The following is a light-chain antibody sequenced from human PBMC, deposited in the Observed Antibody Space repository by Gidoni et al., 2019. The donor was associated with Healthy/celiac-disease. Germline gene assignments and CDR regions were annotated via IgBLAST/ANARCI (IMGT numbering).Light chain of an antibody. CDR1: QRISSW. Sequence: DIQMTKSPSTLSASVGDSVTITCRASQRISSWLAWYQQKPGNAPKLLIYKASSVESGVPSRFSGRGSGTEFTLTISSLQPDDFATYYCQQYNSYSWTFGQGTKVEIK. V-gene: IGKV1-5*03. CDR3: QQYNSYSWT. CDR2: KAS. J-gene: IGKJ1*01.